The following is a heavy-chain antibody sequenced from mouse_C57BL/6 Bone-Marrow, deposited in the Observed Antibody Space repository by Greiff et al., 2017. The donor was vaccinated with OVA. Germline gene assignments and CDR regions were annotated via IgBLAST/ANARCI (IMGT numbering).Heavy chain of an antibody. J-gene: IGHJ3*01. CDR3: ARNRGYPARFAD. V-gene: IGHV1-64*01. CDR1: GYTFTSYW. CDR2: IHPNSGST. D-gene: IGHD2-14*01. Sequence: QVQLQQPGAELVKPGASVKLSCKASGYTFTSYWMHWVKQRPGQGLEWIGMIHPNSGSTNYNEKFKSKATLTVDKASSTAYMQLSSLTSEDAAVYYCARNRGYPARFADWGQGTLVTVSA.